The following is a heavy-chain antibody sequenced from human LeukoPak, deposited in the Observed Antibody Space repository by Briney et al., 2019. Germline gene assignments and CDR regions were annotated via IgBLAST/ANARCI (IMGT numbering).Heavy chain of an antibody. V-gene: IGHV3-23*01. CDR1: GFTFSSSA. D-gene: IGHD2-21*01. Sequence: GGSLRLSCAASGFTFSSSAMRWVRQTPGKGLEWVSSISGSGGNTYYADSEKGRFTISRDNSKNTVYLQMNSLRAEDTAVYYCAKGNPLFYFDYWGQGTLVTVSS. J-gene: IGHJ4*02. CDR3: AKGNPLFYFDY. CDR2: ISGSGGNT.